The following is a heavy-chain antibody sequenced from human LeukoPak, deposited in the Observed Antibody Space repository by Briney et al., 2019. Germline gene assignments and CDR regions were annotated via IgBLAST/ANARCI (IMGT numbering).Heavy chain of an antibody. V-gene: IGHV1-69*15. Sequence: ASVKVSCKASGGTFSSYAISWVRQAPGQRLEWMGRIIPIFGTANYAQKFQGRVTITADESTSTAYMELSSLRSEDTAVYYCARGLPLTGYYFDYWGQGTLVTVSS. CDR1: GGTFSSYA. CDR3: ARGLPLTGYYFDY. D-gene: IGHD3-9*01. J-gene: IGHJ4*02. CDR2: IIPIFGTA.